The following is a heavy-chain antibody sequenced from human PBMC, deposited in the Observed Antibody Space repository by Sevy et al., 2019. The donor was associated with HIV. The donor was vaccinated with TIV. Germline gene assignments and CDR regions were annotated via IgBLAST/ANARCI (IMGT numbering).Heavy chain of an antibody. D-gene: IGHD5-12*01. CDR1: GGPISSYY. V-gene: IGHV4-59*01. Sequence: SETLSLTCTVSGGPISSYYWSWIRQPPGKKLEWIGYIHYSGSTKYNPSLNSRVTMSVDTSKNQFSLKLTSVTAADTAVYYCARAPPVRSGDDSLNWFDPWAREPWSPSPQ. CDR2: IHYSGST. J-gene: IGHJ5*02. CDR3: ARAPPVRSGDDSLNWFDP.